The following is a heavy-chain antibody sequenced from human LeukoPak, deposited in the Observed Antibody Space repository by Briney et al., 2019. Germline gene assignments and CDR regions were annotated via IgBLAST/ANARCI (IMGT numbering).Heavy chain of an antibody. Sequence: PGGTLSLSCAASGFSFSSYWMTWVRQAPGKGLEWVANMRHDEREKYYVDSVERRFAVSRDNAKNSLFLQMNSLRAEDTAVYYCAREDRPLSVAGLDYWGQGTLVTVSS. D-gene: IGHD6-19*01. J-gene: IGHJ4*02. CDR1: GFSFSSYW. CDR3: AREDRPLSVAGLDY. V-gene: IGHV3-7*01. CDR2: MRHDEREK.